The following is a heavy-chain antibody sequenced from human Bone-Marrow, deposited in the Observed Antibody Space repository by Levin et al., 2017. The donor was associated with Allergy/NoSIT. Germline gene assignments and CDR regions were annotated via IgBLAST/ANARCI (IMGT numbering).Heavy chain of an antibody. D-gene: IGHD3-22*01. V-gene: IGHV4-4*07. CDR1: GGSISSSY. J-gene: IGHJ4*02. CDR2: IDTRGST. CDR3: ARVSGTGYDYFVDS. Sequence: SETLSLTCSVSGGSISSSYWSWIRQPAGKGLEWIGRIDTRGSTNHNPSLKSRVTMSLDTSKNQFSLKLSSVTAADTAMYYCARVSGTGYDYFVDSWGQGTLVTVSS.